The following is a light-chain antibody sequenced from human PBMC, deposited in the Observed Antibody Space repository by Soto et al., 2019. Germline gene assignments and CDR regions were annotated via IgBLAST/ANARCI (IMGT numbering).Light chain of an antibody. CDR1: SSDVGGYNY. J-gene: IGLJ1*01. Sequence: QSVLTQPASVSGSPGQSITISCTGTSSDVGGYNYVSWYQHHPGKAHKLMIYDVSNRPSGVSNRFSGSKSGNTASLIISGLQAEDEADYYCSSYTSSSTLSTYVFGTGTRSPS. CDR2: DVS. CDR3: SSYTSSSTLSTYV. V-gene: IGLV2-14*03.